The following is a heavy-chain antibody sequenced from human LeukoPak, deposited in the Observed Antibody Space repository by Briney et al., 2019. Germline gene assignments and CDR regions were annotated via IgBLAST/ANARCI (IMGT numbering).Heavy chain of an antibody. V-gene: IGHV4-59*12. CDR3: ARDEGSSYPFDY. J-gene: IGHJ4*02. CDR2: IYNSGST. Sequence: PSETLSLTCSVSGGSISSYYWSWIRQSPGKGLEWIGYIYNSGSTNYNPSLKSRVTISVDTSKNQFSLNLSSVTAADTAVYFCARDEGSSYPFDYWGQGTLVTVSS. CDR1: GGSISSYY. D-gene: IGHD2-2*01.